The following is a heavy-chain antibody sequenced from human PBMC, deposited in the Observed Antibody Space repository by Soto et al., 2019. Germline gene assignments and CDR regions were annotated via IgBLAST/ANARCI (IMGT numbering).Heavy chain of an antibody. CDR1: GFTFISYA. Sequence: GGSLRLSCAASGFTFISYAMSWVRQAPGKGLEWVSTISGSDGRTYSTDSVKGRFTISRDNSRNTAYLQMNSLRVEDTAVYYCAKGVSQYTPLALFDYWGRGTLVTVSS. D-gene: IGHD5-18*01. J-gene: IGHJ4*02. CDR3: AKGVSQYTPLALFDY. V-gene: IGHV3-23*01. CDR2: ISGSDGRT.